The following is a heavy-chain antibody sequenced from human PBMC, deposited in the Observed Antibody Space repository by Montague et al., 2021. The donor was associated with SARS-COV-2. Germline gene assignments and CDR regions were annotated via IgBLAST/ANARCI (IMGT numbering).Heavy chain of an antibody. Sequence: SETLSLTCTVSGASISSSNFFWGWIRQPPGKGLEWIGTVSYSGDYNYIPSLGSRVTMSVDTSKNQLSLKVYSVTAADTAVYYCARRVDAWCFRFDSWGQGALVTVSS. CDR1: GASISSSNFF. J-gene: IGHJ4*02. CDR2: VSYSGDY. CDR3: ARRVDAWCFRFDS. D-gene: IGHD2-8*01. V-gene: IGHV4-39*01.